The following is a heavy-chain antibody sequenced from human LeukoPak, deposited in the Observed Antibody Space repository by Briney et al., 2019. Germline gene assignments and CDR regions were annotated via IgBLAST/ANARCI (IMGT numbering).Heavy chain of an antibody. CDR2: INGGGRTI. CDR1: GFTFRSYS. V-gene: IGHV3-48*04. J-gene: IGHJ3*01. Sequence: GGTLRLSCAASGFTFRSYSMNWVRQAPGKGLEWVAYINGGGRTIFYGDSVKGRFTISRDNAKNSLYLQMNSLRAEDTAVYYCAREPVEGVNDAFDVWGQGTMVTVSS. CDR3: AREPVEGVNDAFDV. D-gene: IGHD3-16*01.